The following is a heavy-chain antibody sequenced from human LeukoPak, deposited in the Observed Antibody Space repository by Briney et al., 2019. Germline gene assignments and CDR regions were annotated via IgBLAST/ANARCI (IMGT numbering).Heavy chain of an antibody. CDR2: IYYSGST. Sequence: SETLSLTCTVSGGSISSYYWSWIRQPPGKGLEWIGYIYYSGSTNYNPSLKSRVTISVDTSKNQISLKLRSVTAADTAVYYCARDLLFHYWGQGTLVTVSS. CDR3: ARDLLFHY. V-gene: IGHV4-59*12. D-gene: IGHD2-21*01. J-gene: IGHJ4*02. CDR1: GGSISSYY.